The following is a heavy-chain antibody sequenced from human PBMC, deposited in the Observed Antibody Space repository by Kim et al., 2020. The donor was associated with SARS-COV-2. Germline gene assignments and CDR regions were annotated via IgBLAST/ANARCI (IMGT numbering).Heavy chain of an antibody. CDR3: AGDNYNYYWYKY. CDR2: IYRNGTT. J-gene: IGHJ4*02. Sequence: GGSLRLSCAASEFSVSTKTMTWVRQTPGKGLEWVSIIYRNGTTYYADSVKGRFTTSTDTSNNTLYLQMDNLRADDTAVYYCAGDNYNYYWYKYWGQGTLVTVSA. CDR1: EFSVSTKT. V-gene: IGHV3-53*01. D-gene: IGHD1-7*01.